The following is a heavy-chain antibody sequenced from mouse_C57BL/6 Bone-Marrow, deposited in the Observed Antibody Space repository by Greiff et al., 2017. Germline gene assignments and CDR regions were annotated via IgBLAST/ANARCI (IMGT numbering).Heavy chain of an antibody. V-gene: IGHV1-69*01. CDR2: IDPSDSYT. CDR3: ARPYGSRWYFDV. D-gene: IGHD1-1*01. CDR1: GYTFTSYW. J-gene: IGHJ1*03. Sequence: QVQLQQPGAELVMPGASVKLSCKASGYTFTSYWMHWVKQRPGQGLEWIGEIDPSDSYTNYNQKFKGKSTLTVDKSSSTAYMQRSSLTSEDSAVYYCARPYGSRWYFDVWGTGTTVTGSS.